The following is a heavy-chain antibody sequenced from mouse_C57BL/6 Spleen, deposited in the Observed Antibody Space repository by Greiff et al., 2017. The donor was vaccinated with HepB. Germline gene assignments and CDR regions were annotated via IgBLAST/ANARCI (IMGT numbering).Heavy chain of an antibody. D-gene: IGHD3-3*01. CDR3: AKNWGGTGYYFDY. Sequence: QVQLQQSGPGLVQPSQSLSITCTVSGFSLTSYGVHWVRQSPGKGLEWLGVIWRGGSTDYNAAFMSRLSITKDNSKSQVFFKMNSLQADDTAIYYCAKNWGGTGYYFDYWGQGTTLTVSS. V-gene: IGHV2-5*01. CDR2: IWRGGST. J-gene: IGHJ2*01. CDR1: GFSLTSYG.